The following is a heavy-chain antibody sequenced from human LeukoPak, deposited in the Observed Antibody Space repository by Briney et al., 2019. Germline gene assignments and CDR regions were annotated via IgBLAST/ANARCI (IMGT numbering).Heavy chain of an antibody. Sequence: ASVKVSCKASGYTFTSYGISWVRQAPGQGLEWMGWISAYNGNTNYAQKLQGRVTMTTDTSTSTAYMELRSLRSGDTAVYYCARAASRYCTNGVCSPLLRRFDYWGQGTLVTVSS. V-gene: IGHV1-18*01. CDR3: ARAASRYCTNGVCSPLLRRFDY. D-gene: IGHD2-8*01. CDR2: ISAYNGNT. CDR1: GYTFTSYG. J-gene: IGHJ4*02.